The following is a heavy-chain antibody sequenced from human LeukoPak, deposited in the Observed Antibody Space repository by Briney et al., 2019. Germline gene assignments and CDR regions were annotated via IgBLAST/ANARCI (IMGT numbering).Heavy chain of an antibody. Sequence: GGSLRLSCAASGFTFSSYGMSWVRQAPGKGLEWVSAISGSGGSTYYADSVKGRFTISRDNAKNSLYLQMNSLRAEDTAVYYCARVVTSAGTLYYYYMDVWGKGTTVTISS. CDR2: ISGSGGST. D-gene: IGHD6-13*01. V-gene: IGHV3-23*01. CDR3: ARVVTSAGTLYYYYMDV. J-gene: IGHJ6*03. CDR1: GFTFSSYG.